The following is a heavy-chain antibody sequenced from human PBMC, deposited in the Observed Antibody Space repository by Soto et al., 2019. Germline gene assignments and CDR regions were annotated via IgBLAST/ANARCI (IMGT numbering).Heavy chain of an antibody. Sequence: ASVKVSCKASGYTFTSYGISWVRQAPGQGLEWMGWISAYNGNTNYAPKLQGRVTMTTDTSTSTAYMELRSLRSDDTAVYYCARDMIVVVKGDLFDYWGQGTLVTVSS. V-gene: IGHV1-18*01. J-gene: IGHJ4*02. D-gene: IGHD3-22*01. CDR3: ARDMIVVVKGDLFDY. CDR1: GYTFTSYG. CDR2: ISAYNGNT.